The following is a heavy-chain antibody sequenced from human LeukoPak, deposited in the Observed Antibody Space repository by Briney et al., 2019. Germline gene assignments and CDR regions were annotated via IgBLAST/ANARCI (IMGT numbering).Heavy chain of an antibody. D-gene: IGHD3-22*01. J-gene: IGHJ4*02. V-gene: IGHV5-51*01. CDR3: ARGSMNYYDSSGYISYFDY. CDR1: GSIFTSYW. Sequence: GASLQICCEGSGSIFTSYWSGGGRQLPGKGLGWMAIIYTGDSDTRYSPSFQGQLAISADKSINTAYLQWSSLKASDTAMYYCARGSMNYYDSSGYISYFDYWGEGTLVTVSS. CDR2: IYTGDSDT.